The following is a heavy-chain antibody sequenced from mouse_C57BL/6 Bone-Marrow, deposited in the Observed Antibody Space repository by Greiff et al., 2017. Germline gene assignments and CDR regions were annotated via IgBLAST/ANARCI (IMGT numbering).Heavy chain of an antibody. CDR2: IYPGSGST. D-gene: IGHD1-1*01. J-gene: IGHJ3*01. Sequence: QVQLQQPGAELVKPGASVKMSCKASGYTFTRYWITWVKQRPGQGLEWIGDIYPGSGSTNYNEKFKSKATLTVDTSSSTAYMQLSSLTSEYSAVYYWARSKPLYGRPFAYWGQGTLVTVSA. CDR3: ARSKPLYGRPFAY. V-gene: IGHV1-55*01. CDR1: GYTFTRYW.